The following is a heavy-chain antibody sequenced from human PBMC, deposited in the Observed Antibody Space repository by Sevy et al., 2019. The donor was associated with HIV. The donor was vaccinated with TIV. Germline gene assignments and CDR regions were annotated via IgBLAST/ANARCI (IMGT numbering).Heavy chain of an antibody. D-gene: IGHD6-19*01. V-gene: IGHV4-39*01. CDR2: IYYSGTT. CDR3: ARQRGGWYEYDASDV. Sequence: SETLSLTCTVSDVSISSGTNYWGWIRQPPGKGLEWIGSIYYSGTTYYNLSLKSRVTMSADTSMNQFSLKLSSVTVADTAVYYCARQRGGWYEYDASDVWGQGTMVTVSS. J-gene: IGHJ3*01. CDR1: DVSISSGTNY.